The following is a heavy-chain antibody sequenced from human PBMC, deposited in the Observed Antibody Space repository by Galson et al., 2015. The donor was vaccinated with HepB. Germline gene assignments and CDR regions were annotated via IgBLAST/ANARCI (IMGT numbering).Heavy chain of an antibody. Sequence: SLRLSCAASGFTFSSYAMSWVRQAPGKGLEWVSAISGSGGSTYYADSVKGRFTISRDNSKNTLYLQMNSLRAEDTAVYYCAKDRAEGVSYFDIWGQGTMVTDSS. CDR1: GFTFSSYA. V-gene: IGHV3-23*01. CDR3: AKDRAEGVSYFDI. J-gene: IGHJ3*02. CDR2: ISGSGGST.